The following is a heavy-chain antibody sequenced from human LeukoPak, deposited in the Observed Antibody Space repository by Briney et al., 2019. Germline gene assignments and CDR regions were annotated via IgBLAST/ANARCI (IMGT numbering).Heavy chain of an antibody. V-gene: IGHV4-59*01. J-gene: IGHJ5*02. Sequence: SETLSLTCTVAGGSISSYYWSWIRQPPGKGLEWIGYIYYSGSTNYNPSLKSRVTISVDTSKNQFSLKLSSVTAADTAVYYCARGAIAAAGNWFDPWGQGTLVTVSS. CDR3: ARGAIAAAGNWFDP. CDR1: GGSISSYY. CDR2: IYYSGST. D-gene: IGHD6-13*01.